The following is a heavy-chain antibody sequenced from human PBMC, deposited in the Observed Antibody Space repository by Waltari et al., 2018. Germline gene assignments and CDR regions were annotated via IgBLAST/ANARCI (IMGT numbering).Heavy chain of an antibody. CDR1: GGSISSSSYY. Sequence: QLQLQESGPGLVKPSETLSLTCTVSGGSISSSSYYWGWIRQPPGKGLEWIGSIYYGGSTYYNPSLKSRVTISVDTSKNQFSLKLSSVTAADTAVYYCARDAYSYGYNWFDPWGQGTLVTVSS. CDR3: ARDAYSYGYNWFDP. J-gene: IGHJ5*02. D-gene: IGHD5-18*01. V-gene: IGHV4-39*07. CDR2: IYYGGST.